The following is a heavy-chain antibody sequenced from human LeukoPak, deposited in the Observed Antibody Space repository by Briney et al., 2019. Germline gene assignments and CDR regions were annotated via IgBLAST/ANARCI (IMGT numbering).Heavy chain of an antibody. CDR2: TSYDEINK. V-gene: IGHV3-30*18. CDR3: AKDRGSSWYFDY. CDR1: GFTFSSCG. J-gene: IGHJ4*02. D-gene: IGHD6-13*01. Sequence: GGSLRLSCAGSGFTFSSCGMHWVRQAPGKGLEWVAFTSYDEINKYYADSVKGRFTIPRDNSKNTLYLQMNSLRAEDTAVYYCAKDRGSSWYFDYWGQGTLVTVSS.